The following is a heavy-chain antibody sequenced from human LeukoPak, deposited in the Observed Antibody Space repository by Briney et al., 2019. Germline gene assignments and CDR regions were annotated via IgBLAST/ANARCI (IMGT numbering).Heavy chain of an antibody. CDR2: ISGSGGST. J-gene: IGHJ4*02. Sequence: SCKASGGTFSSYAMSWVRQAPGKGLEWVSAISGSGGSTYYADSVKGRFTISRDNSKNTLYLQMNSLRAEDTAVYYCAKDRTTMIVVVITLWGQGTLVTVSS. D-gene: IGHD3-22*01. CDR1: GGTFSSYA. CDR3: AKDRTTMIVVVITL. V-gene: IGHV3-23*01.